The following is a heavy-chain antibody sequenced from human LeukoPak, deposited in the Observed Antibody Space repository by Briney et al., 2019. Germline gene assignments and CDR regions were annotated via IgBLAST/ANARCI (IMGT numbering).Heavy chain of an antibody. CDR1: GFTFSSYE. CDR3: ARDGDGYINDAFDI. CDR2: IWYDGTNK. J-gene: IGHJ3*02. Sequence: GGSLRLSCAASGFTFSSYEMNWVRQAPGKGLEWVAIIWYDGTNKYYADSVKGRFTISRDNSKNTLYLQMNSLRAEDTAVYYCARDGDGYINDAFDIWGQGTMVTVSS. D-gene: IGHD5-24*01. V-gene: IGHV3-33*08.